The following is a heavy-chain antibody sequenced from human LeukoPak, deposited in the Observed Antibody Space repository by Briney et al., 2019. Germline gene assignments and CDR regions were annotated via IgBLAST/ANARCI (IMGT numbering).Heavy chain of an antibody. D-gene: IGHD1-14*01. Sequence: PSETLSLTCTVSGGSISGYSWSRIRQSAAKGLEWIGRVYTSGNTNYNPSFKSRVTMSIDTSKRQFSLKLYSVTAADTAVYYCARDNPAGPWGQGTLVTVSS. V-gene: IGHV4-4*07. CDR2: VYTSGNT. J-gene: IGHJ5*02. CDR1: GGSISGYS. CDR3: ARDNPAGP.